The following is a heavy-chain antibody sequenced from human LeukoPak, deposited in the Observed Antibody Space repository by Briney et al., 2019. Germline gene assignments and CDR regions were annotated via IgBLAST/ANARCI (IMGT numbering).Heavy chain of an antibody. Sequence: ASVKVSCKASGYTFTGYYMHWVRQAPGQGLEWMGWINPNSGGTNYAQKFQGRVTMTRDTSISTAYMELSRLRSDDTAVYYCARENYCSSTSCPIDYWGPGTLVTVSS. V-gene: IGHV1-2*02. J-gene: IGHJ4*02. D-gene: IGHD2-2*01. CDR3: ARENYCSSTSCPIDY. CDR2: INPNSGGT. CDR1: GYTFTGYY.